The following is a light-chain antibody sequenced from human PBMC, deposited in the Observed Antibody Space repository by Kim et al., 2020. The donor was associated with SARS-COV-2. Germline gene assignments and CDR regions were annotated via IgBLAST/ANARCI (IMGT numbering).Light chain of an antibody. CDR3: QQRSNLVT. CDR1: QGVSTF. J-gene: IGKJ4*01. CDR2: NAA. V-gene: IGKV3-11*01. Sequence: SLSPGERAPLSCAASQGVSTFLSWYQHTPGQAPRLLIYNAANRATGIPAKFSGSGSGTDFTLTISSLESEDFAVYYCQQRSNLVTFGGGTKVDIK.